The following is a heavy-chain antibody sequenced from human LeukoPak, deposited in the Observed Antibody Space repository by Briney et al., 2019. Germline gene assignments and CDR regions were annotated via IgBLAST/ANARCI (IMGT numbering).Heavy chain of an antibody. V-gene: IGHV3-30*02. Sequence: GGSLRLSCAASGFTFSSYGMHWVRQAPGKGLEWVAFIRYDGSNKYYADSVKGRFTISRDNFKNTLYLQMNSLRAEDTAVYYCAKEVLRYFDWPTPDYWGQGTLVTVSS. CDR3: AKEVLRYFDWPTPDY. D-gene: IGHD3-9*01. J-gene: IGHJ4*02. CDR2: IRYDGSNK. CDR1: GFTFSSYG.